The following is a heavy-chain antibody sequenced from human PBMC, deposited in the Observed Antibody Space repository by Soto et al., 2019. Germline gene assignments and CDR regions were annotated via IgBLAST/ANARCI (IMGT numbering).Heavy chain of an antibody. CDR3: AKDRRLVFYYGMDV. CDR2: ISYDGSNK. Sequence: PGGSLRLSCAASGFTFSSYGMHWVRQAPGKGLEWVAVISYDGSNKYYADSVKGRFTISRDNSKDTLYLQMNSLRAEDTAVYYCAKDRRLVFYYGMDVWGQGTTVTVSS. V-gene: IGHV3-30*18. J-gene: IGHJ6*02. CDR1: GFTFSSYG. D-gene: IGHD6-6*01.